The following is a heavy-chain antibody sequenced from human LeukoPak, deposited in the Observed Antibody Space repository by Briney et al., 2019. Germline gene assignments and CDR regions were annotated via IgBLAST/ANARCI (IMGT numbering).Heavy chain of an antibody. CDR1: GFTFSRDW. CDR3: AKDLRGPKEGGDI. Sequence: PGGSLRLSCAASGFTFSRDWMHWVRQAPGKGLVWVSRINTDGSSTSYADAVKGRLTISRDNAKNTLYLQMNSLRAEDTAVYYCAKDLRGPKEGGDIWGQGTMVTVSS. J-gene: IGHJ3*02. D-gene: IGHD1-26*01. V-gene: IGHV3-74*01. CDR2: INTDGSST.